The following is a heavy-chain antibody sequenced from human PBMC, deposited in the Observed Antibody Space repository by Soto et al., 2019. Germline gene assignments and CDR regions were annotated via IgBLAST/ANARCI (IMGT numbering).Heavy chain of an antibody. Sequence: QLQLQESGPGLVKPSETLSLTCTVSGGSISNYYWDWIRQPAGKGLEWIGRIYTSGSTNYNPSLKSRVTMSVDTSKNQFSLNLNSVTAADTAVYCCACQSQSGPFYSYYGMDVWGQGTTVTVSS. CDR3: ACQSQSGPFYSYYGMDV. CDR2: IYTSGST. V-gene: IGHV4-4*07. CDR1: GGSISNYY. D-gene: IGHD3-10*01. J-gene: IGHJ6*02.